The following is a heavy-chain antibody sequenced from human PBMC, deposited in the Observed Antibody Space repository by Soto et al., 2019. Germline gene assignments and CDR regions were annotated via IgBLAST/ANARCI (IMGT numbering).Heavy chain of an antibody. J-gene: IGHJ4*02. CDR3: ARERKWEPLPY. Sequence: QVQLVQSGAEVREPGASVKVSCKTSGYTFSRYGITWVRQAPGQGLEWMGWINGNTGHTIYAMNLEDRLTISTDTSTSAAYIESRSLKSDDTAVYYCARERKWEPLPYWGQGTLVTVSS. CDR2: INGNTGHT. D-gene: IGHD1-26*01. CDR1: GYTFSRYG. V-gene: IGHV1-18*01.